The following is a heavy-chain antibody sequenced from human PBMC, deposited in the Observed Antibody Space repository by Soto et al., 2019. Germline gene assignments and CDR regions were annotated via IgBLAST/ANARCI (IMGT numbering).Heavy chain of an antibody. D-gene: IGHD6-6*01. J-gene: IGHJ4*02. V-gene: IGHV3-23*01. CDR3: AKDQIGSSGQHFDY. CDR1: GFTFSSYA. CDR2: ISGSGGST. Sequence: GGSLRLSCAASGFTFSSYAMSWVRQAPGKGLEWVSAISGSGGSTYYAASVKGRFTISRDNSKNTLYLQMNSLRAEDTAVYYCAKDQIGSSGQHFDYWGQGTLVTVSS.